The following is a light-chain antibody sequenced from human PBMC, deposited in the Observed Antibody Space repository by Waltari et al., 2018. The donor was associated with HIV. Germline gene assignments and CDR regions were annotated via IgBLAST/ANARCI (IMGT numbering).Light chain of an antibody. CDR2: GAS. J-gene: IGKJ1*01. Sequence: EIVLTQSPGTLSLSPGERATLSCRASQSVSSSYLAWYQQKPGQAPRLLIYGASNRATGIPDRFSGSGSGTDFTLTISRLEPEDFAVYYCQQYGSSPTWTFGQGTKVEI. CDR3: QQYGSSPTWT. CDR1: QSVSSSY. V-gene: IGKV3-20*01.